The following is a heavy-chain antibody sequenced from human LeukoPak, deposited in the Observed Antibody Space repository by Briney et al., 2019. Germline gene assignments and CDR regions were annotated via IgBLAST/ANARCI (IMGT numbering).Heavy chain of an antibody. J-gene: IGHJ4*02. CDR2: ISSSSSYI. V-gene: IGHV3-21*01. CDR1: GFTFSRYW. Sequence: GGSLRLSCAASGFTFSRYWMSWVRQAPGKGLEWVSSISSSSSYIYYADSVKGRFTISRDNAKNSLYLQMNSLRAEDTAVYYCARGLATGSFPSGMDVWGQGTLVTVSS. CDR3: ARGLATGSFPSGMDV. D-gene: IGHD5-12*01.